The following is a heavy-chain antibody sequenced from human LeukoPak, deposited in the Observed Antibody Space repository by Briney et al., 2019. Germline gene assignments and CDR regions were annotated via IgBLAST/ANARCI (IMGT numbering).Heavy chain of an antibody. J-gene: IGHJ3*01. CDR2: INHSGST. V-gene: IGHV4-34*01. CDR3: VRSGGL. Sequence: SETLSLTCAVYGGSFSGCYWSWIRQPPGKGLEWIGEINHSGSTNYNPSLKSRVTISVDTSKNQFSLKLSSVTAADTAVYYCVRSGGLWGQGTMVTVSS. CDR1: GGSFSGCY. D-gene: IGHD4-23*01.